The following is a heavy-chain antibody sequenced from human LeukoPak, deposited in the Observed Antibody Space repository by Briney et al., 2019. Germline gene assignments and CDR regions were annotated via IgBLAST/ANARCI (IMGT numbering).Heavy chain of an antibody. V-gene: IGHV3-74*01. Sequence: PGGSLRLSCAASGFTFSSYWMHWVRQAPGKGLVWVSRINGDGSSTTYADAVKGRFTISRDNAKNTLYLQMSSLRAEDTAVYYCARRGLVPAFDIRGQGTMVTVAS. CDR1: GFTFSSYW. CDR2: INGDGSST. J-gene: IGHJ3*02. D-gene: IGHD2-2*01. CDR3: ARRGLVPAFDI.